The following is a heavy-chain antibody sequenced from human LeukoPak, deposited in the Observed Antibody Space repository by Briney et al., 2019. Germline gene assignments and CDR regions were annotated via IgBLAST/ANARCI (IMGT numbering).Heavy chain of an antibody. J-gene: IGHJ4*02. Sequence: PSETLSLTCALSDASIRGTFYWAWFRQPPGKALEWIGTVFHLQTVRTFSNPSLGSRISMSLDTSLNEFYLNLTSVTAADTALYFCGRVLNTPKFLDSWGRGTLVTVSS. V-gene: IGHV4-38-2*01. CDR3: GRVLNTPKFLDS. CDR1: DASIRGTFY. CDR2: VFHLQTVRT. D-gene: IGHD2-15*01.